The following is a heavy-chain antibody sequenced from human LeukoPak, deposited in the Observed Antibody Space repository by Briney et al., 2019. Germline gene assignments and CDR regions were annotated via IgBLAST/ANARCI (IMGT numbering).Heavy chain of an antibody. V-gene: IGHV3-7*01. J-gene: IGHJ4*02. Sequence: GGSLRLSCAASGFTYTDYWMTWIRQSPEKGLEWAAHVSNDGSVTYYGESVKGRFTISRDNAKNSVYLQMNNLRVEGTAVYYCVVEAANYWGQGTVVTVSS. CDR3: VVEAANY. D-gene: IGHD1-26*01. CDR1: GFTYTDYW. CDR2: VSNDGSVT.